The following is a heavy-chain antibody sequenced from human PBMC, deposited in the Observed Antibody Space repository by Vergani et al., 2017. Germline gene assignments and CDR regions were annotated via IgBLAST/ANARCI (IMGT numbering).Heavy chain of an antibody. CDR1: GGSISSSSYY. V-gene: IGHV4-39*07. CDR3: ARYDYGDYYFDY. D-gene: IGHD4-17*01. J-gene: IGHJ4*02. CDR2: IYYSGST. Sequence: QVQLQQWGAGLLKPSETLSLTCTVSGGSISSSSYYWGWIRQPPGKGLEWIGSIYYSGSTYYNPSLKSRVTISVDTSKNQFSLKLSSVTAADTAVYYCARYDYGDYYFDYWGQGTLVTVSS.